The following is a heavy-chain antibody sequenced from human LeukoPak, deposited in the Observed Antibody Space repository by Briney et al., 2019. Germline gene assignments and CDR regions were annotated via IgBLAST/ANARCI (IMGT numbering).Heavy chain of an antibody. Sequence: GASVKVSCKASGYTFGTYGISWVRQAPGQGLEWMGWISAYNGNKKYAQKFQGRVSMTTETSTSTAYMELRSLRSDDTAVYYCAREGSYYETSDYPFCDYWGQGTLVTVSS. J-gene: IGHJ4*02. CDR3: AREGSYYETSDYPFCDY. D-gene: IGHD3-22*01. V-gene: IGHV1-18*01. CDR1: GYTFGTYG. CDR2: ISAYNGNK.